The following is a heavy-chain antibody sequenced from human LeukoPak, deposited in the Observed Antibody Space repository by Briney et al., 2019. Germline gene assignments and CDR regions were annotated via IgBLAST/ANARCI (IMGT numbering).Heavy chain of an antibody. V-gene: IGHV3-73*01. Sequence: PGGSLRLSCAASGFTFSGSTMHWVRQASGKGLEWVGHIRSKTNSYATAYAASVKGRFTISRDDSKNTAYLQMNSLKTEDTAVYDCRGYSGYDFDYWGQGALVTVSS. CDR1: GFTFSGST. CDR3: RGYSGYDFDY. CDR2: IRSKTNSYAT. J-gene: IGHJ4*02. D-gene: IGHD5-12*01.